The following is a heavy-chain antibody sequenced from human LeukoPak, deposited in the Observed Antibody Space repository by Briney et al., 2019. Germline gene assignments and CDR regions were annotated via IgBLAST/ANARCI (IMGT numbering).Heavy chain of an antibody. CDR2: ISASGSNI. D-gene: IGHD1-1*01. Sequence: PGGSLRLSCAVSGFPLSSYSMNWVRQAPGKGLEWVSYISASGSNIYYLDAVKGRFTVSRDNAMNSLFLQMDRPRAEDTAIYYCVRVKGTYFDFWGEGPLVTVSS. J-gene: IGHJ4*02. CDR1: GFPLSSYS. CDR3: VRVKGTYFDF. V-gene: IGHV3-48*01.